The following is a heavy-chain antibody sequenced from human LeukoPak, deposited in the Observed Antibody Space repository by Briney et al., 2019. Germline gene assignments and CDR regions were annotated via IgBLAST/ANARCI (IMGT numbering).Heavy chain of an antibody. V-gene: IGHV3-74*01. CDR1: GFTFSSYW. D-gene: IGHD2/OR15-2a*01. Sequence: GGSLRLSCAASGFTFSSYWMYWVRQAPGKGLVWVSRINSDGSSTSYADSVKGRFTISRDNAKNTLYLQMNSLRVEDTAVYYCASSMMEYNWFDPWGQGTLVTVSS. CDR3: ASSMMEYNWFDP. CDR2: INSDGSST. J-gene: IGHJ5*02.